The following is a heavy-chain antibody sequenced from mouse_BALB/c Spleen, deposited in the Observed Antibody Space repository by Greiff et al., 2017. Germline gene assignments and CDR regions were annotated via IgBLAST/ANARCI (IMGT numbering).Heavy chain of an antibody. J-gene: IGHJ3*01. CDR2: ISNGGGST. V-gene: IGHV5-12-2*01. CDR1: GFTFSSYT. Sequence: EVKLVESGGGLVQPGGSLKLSCAASGFTFSSYTMSWVRQTPEKRLEWVAYISNGGGSTYYPDTVKGRFTISRDNAKNTLYLQMSSLKSEDTAMYYCARRGDYDFAYWGQGTLVTVSA. D-gene: IGHD2-4*01. CDR3: ARRGDYDFAY.